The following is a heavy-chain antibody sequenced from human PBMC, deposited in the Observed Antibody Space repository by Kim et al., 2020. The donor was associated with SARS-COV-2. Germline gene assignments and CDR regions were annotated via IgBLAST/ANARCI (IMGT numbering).Heavy chain of an antibody. V-gene: IGHV1-24*01. D-gene: IGHD3-10*01. Sequence: YAQKFQGRVTMTEDTSTDTAYMELSSLRSEDTAVYYCATGVLLWFGEIKLWGQGTLVTVSS. CDR3: ATGVLLWFGEIKL. J-gene: IGHJ4*02.